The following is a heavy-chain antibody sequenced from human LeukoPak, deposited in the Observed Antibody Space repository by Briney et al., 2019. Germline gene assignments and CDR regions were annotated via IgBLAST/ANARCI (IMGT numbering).Heavy chain of an antibody. D-gene: IGHD3-22*01. V-gene: IGHV3-30*03. CDR3: ATRGFSYDIPLGY. Sequence: GGSLRLSCAASGFTFNTYGMHWVRQAPGKGREWVAVISHDGGKIYYADYVKGRFTTSRDNSKNTVSLQMNSLRPEDTSVYYCATRGFSYDIPLGYWGRGTLVIVSS. CDR2: ISHDGGKI. CDR1: GFTFNTYG. J-gene: IGHJ4*02.